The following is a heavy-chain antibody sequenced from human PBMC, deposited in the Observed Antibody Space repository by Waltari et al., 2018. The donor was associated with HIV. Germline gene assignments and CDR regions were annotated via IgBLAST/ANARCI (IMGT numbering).Heavy chain of an antibody. V-gene: IGHV2-26*01. CDR3: ARIRRHYWGGRGLACFNWFDP. Sequence: QVTLKESGPALVKPTETLTLTCTVSGFSLSNARMGVSWIRQPPGKALEWLAHIFSNDEKSYSTALKHRLTISKVTSKSQVVLTMTNMDPVDTATYYCARIRRHYWGGRGLACFNWFDPWGQGTLVTVSS. CDR1: GFSLSNARMG. CDR2: IFSNDEK. D-gene: IGHD3-3*02. J-gene: IGHJ5*02.